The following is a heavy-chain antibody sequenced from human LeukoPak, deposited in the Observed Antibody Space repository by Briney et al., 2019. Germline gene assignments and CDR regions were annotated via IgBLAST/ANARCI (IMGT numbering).Heavy chain of an antibody. J-gene: IGHJ4*02. CDR2: INHSGST. V-gene: IGHV4-34*01. D-gene: IGHD6-19*01. CDR1: GGSFSGYY. Sequence: PSETLSLTCAVYGGSFSGYYWSWIRQPPGKGLEWIGEINHSGSTNYNPSLKSRVTISVDTSKNQFSLKLSSVTAADTAVYYCARVGENSSGDLIFDYWGQGTLVTASS. CDR3: ARVGENSSGDLIFDY.